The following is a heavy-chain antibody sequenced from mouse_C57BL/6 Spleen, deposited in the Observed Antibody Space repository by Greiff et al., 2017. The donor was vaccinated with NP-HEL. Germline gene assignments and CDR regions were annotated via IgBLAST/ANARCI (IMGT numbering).Heavy chain of an antibody. Sequence: VQLQQSGPELVKPGASVKISCKASGYTFTDYYMNWVKQSHGKSLEWIGDINPNNGGTSYNQKFKGKATLTVDKSSSTAYMELRSLTSEDSAVYYCARRDYYDYDGDYWGQGTTLTVSS. V-gene: IGHV1-26*01. J-gene: IGHJ2*01. D-gene: IGHD2-4*01. CDR2: INPNNGGT. CDR3: ARRDYYDYDGDY. CDR1: GYTFTDYY.